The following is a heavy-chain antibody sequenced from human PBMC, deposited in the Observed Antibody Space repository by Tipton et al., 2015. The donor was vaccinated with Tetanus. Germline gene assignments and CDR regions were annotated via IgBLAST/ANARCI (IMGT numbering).Heavy chain of an antibody. Sequence: QLVQSGAEVKKPGASVKVSCKVSGYTLTELSMHWVRQAPGKGLEWMGGFDPEDGETIYAQKFQGRVTMTEDTSTDTAYMELSSLRSEDTAVYYCATRTKDSSGFPDAFDIWGQGTMVTVSS. J-gene: IGHJ3*02. CDR3: ATRTKDSSGFPDAFDI. CDR1: GYTLTELS. V-gene: IGHV1-24*01. CDR2: FDPEDGET. D-gene: IGHD3-22*01.